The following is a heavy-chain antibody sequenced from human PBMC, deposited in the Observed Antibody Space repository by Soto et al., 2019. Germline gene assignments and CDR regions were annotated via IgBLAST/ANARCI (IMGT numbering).Heavy chain of an antibody. J-gene: IGHJ6*02. CDR2: IIPIFDIT. D-gene: IGHD3-22*01. CDR3: ARPDEGGYSSNHHYYYALDV. CDR1: GSTFRSYS. V-gene: IGHV1-69*01. Sequence: QVQLVQSGAEVKKPGSSVKVSCKASGSTFRSYSISWVRQAPGQGLEWMGGIIPIFDITNYAQKFQGRVTINADESTSTAYMELSSLGSDDTAVYYCARPDEGGYSSNHHYYYALDVWGQGTTVTV.